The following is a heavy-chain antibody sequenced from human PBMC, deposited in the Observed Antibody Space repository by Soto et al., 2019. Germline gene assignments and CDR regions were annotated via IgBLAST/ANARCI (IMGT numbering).Heavy chain of an antibody. J-gene: IGHJ4*02. CDR1: GATGSDTNAA. CDR3: ARPSCSSSGCPIAC. D-gene: IGHD6-19*01. Sequence: QVQLKQSGPGLLKPSQTLSLTCAISGATGSDTNAAWDWIRQSPSRGLEWLGRTYYRSRGSDGCTDAVTSRIVLTPATSTNQAPLHLHSATPPAPAVYYWARPSCSSSGCPIACWGQGTLVTVSS. V-gene: IGHV6-1*01. CDR2: TYYRSRGSD.